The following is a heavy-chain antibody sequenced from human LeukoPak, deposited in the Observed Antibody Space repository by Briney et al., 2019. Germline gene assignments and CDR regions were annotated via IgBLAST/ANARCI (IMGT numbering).Heavy chain of an antibody. D-gene: IGHD3-9*01. CDR1: GYTFADYY. Sequence: VASVKVSFKASGYTFADYYIHWVRQAPGQGLEWMGWIYPKSGGTNSAQKFQGRVTMTRDTSISTAYMELSRLKFDDTAVYYRARVSTSGYRDWLDPWGQGTLVTVSS. CDR3: ARVSTSGYRDWLDP. CDR2: IYPKSGGT. J-gene: IGHJ5*02. V-gene: IGHV1-2*02.